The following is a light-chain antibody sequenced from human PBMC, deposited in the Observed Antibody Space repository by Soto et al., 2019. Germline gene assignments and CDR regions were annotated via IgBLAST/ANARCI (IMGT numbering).Light chain of an antibody. CDR1: QSISSY. CDR3: QQSYSTLWT. Sequence: DIQMTQSPSSLSASVGDRVTITCRASQSISSYLNWYQQKPGKAPKLLIYAASSLQSGVPSRFSGSGSRTDFTLTISRLQPEDFATYYSQQSYSTLWTFGQGTKVEIK. CDR2: AAS. V-gene: IGKV1-39*01. J-gene: IGKJ1*01.